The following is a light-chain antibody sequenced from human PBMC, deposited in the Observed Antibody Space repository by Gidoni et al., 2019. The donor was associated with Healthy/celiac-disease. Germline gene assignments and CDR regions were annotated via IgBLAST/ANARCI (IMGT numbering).Light chain of an antibody. CDR1: QSVRSN. J-gene: IGKJ2*01. V-gene: IGKV3-15*01. Sequence: EIVMTQSPATRSVSPGERATLSCRASQSVRSNLAWYQQKPGQAPRLLIYGASTRATGTPARFSGSGSGTEFTLTISSLQSEDFAVYYCQQYNNWPPATFGQXTKLEIK. CDR3: QQYNNWPPAT. CDR2: GAS.